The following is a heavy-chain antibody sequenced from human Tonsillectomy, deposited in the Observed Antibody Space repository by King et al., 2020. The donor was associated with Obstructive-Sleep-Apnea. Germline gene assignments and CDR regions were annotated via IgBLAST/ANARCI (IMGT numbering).Heavy chain of an antibody. J-gene: IGHJ4*02. CDR2: ISYDGSNK. Sequence: VQLVESGGGVVQPGRSLRLSCAASGFTFSTYVMHWVRQAPGQGLEWGAVISYDGSNKYYADSVKGRFTISRDNSKNTLYLQLNSLRAEDTAVYYCARNYDFWSGYYQLPCYWGQGTLVTVSS. CDR1: GFTFSTYV. V-gene: IGHV3-30*04. CDR3: ARNYDFWSGYYQLPCY. D-gene: IGHD3-3*01.